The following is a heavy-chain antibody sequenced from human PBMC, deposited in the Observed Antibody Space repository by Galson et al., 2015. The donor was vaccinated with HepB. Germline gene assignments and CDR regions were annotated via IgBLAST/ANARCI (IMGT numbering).Heavy chain of an antibody. D-gene: IGHD3-10*01. CDR1: GYTFTSHN. Sequence: SVKVSCKASGYTFTSHNMHWVRQAPGQGLEWMGRINPSGGATIYAQRFQGRVTMTRDTSTSTGYMELNSLRSEDTAVYYCARVSNLVRGDSYDYWGQGTLVTVSS. CDR3: ARVSNLVRGDSYDY. CDR2: INPSGGAT. V-gene: IGHV1-46*01. J-gene: IGHJ4*02.